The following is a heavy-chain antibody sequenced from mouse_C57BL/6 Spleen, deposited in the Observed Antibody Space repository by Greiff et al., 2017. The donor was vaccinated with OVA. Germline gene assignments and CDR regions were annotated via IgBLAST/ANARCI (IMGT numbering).Heavy chain of an antibody. J-gene: IGHJ2*01. Sequence: VQLQQPGAELVRPGSSVKLSCKASGYTFTSYWMHWVKQRPIQGLEWIGNIDPSDSETHYNQKFKDKATLTVDKSSSTAYMQLSSLTSEDSAVYYCPREGLGRRYFDYWGQGTTLTVSS. D-gene: IGHD4-1*01. V-gene: IGHV1-52*01. CDR2: IDPSDSET. CDR3: PREGLGRRYFDY. CDR1: GYTFTSYW.